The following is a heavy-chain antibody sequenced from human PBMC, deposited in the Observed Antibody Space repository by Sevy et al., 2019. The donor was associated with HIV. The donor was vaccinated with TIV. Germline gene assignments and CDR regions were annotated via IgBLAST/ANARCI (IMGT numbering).Heavy chain of an antibody. J-gene: IGHJ4*02. V-gene: IGHV1-46*03. D-gene: IGHD3-16*01. CDR3: GRTSPGGGFDY. CDR2: VNPSDVST. CDR1: GYTFTNYY. Sequence: ASVKVSCKASGYTFTNYYMHWVRQAPGQGLEWMGIVNPSDVSTIYAQKFQGRVTMTRDTSTSTVYMGLSSLRSDDTAVYYCGRTSPGGGFDYWGQGALVTVSS.